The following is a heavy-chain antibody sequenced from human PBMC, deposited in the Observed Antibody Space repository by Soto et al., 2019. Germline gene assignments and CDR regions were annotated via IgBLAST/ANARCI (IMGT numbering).Heavy chain of an antibody. J-gene: IGHJ5*02. Sequence: EVQLVESGGGLVQPGRSLRLSCTASGFTFGDYAMSWFRQAPGKGLEWVGFIRSKAYGGTTEYAASVKGRFTISRDDSKSIAYLQMNSLKTEDTAVFYCTSLSGGSKGWFDPWGQGTLVTVSS. V-gene: IGHV3-49*03. CDR1: GFTFGDYA. D-gene: IGHD2-15*01. CDR2: IRSKAYGGTT. CDR3: TSLSGGSKGWFDP.